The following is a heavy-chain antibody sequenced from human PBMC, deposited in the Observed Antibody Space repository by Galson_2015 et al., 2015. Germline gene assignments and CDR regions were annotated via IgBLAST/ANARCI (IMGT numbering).Heavy chain of an antibody. V-gene: IGHV4-39*01. D-gene: IGHD3-10*01. J-gene: IGHJ3*01. CDR1: GGSVSRSYN. CDR2: FSFRETA. Sequence: SETLSLTCSVSGGSVSRSYNWGWIRQSPGEGLEWIGTFSFRETADYNPSLQSRVSISVDTSKNQVSLKLKSVTATDTAVYFCARPAHLYPHYYGSLSHDAFDVWGQGTVVAVSS. CDR3: ARPAHLYPHYYGSLSHDAFDV.